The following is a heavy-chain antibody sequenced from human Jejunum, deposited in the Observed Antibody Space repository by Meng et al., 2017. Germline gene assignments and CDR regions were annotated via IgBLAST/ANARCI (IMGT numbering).Heavy chain of an antibody. D-gene: IGHD2-15*01. J-gene: IGHJ4*02. CDR2: MYHGGDT. CDR1: VGSISSSNR. Sequence: LHLQESGPGLVKPWGTHALFCGDCVGSISSSNRWSWVRQSPGKGLEWIGEMYHGGDTNYNPSLETRVTISTDTSRNEFSLKLRSVTAADTAVYYCARDWGCRDGCCFSGLLEYWGQGILVTVSS. V-gene: IGHV4-4*02. CDR3: ARDWGCRDGCCFSGLLEY.